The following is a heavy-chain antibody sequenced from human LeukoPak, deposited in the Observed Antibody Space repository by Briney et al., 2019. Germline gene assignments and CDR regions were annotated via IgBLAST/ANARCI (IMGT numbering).Heavy chain of an antibody. Sequence: GGSLRLSCAASGFTFSSNYMSWVRQAPGKGLEWVSVIYSGGSTYYADSVKGRFTISRDNSKNTLYLQMNSLRAEDTAVYYCAREWRYSNYGYYFDYWGQGTLVTVSS. J-gene: IGHJ4*02. CDR1: GFTFSSNY. CDR2: IYSGGST. D-gene: IGHD4-11*01. V-gene: IGHV3-53*01. CDR3: AREWRYSNYGYYFDY.